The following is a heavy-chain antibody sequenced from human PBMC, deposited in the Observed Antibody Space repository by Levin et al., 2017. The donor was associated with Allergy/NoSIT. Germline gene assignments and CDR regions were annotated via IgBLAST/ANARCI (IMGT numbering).Heavy chain of an antibody. CDR3: AKESSSSVFRQRQINDAFDI. CDR1: GFTFDDFA. Sequence: GGSLRLSCAASGFTFDDFAMHWVRQAPGKGLEWVSGISWNSGYIGYADSVKGRFTISRDNAKNSLYLQMNSLRAEDTALYYCAKESSSSVFRQRQINDAFDIWGQGTMVTVSS. V-gene: IGHV3-9*01. D-gene: IGHD6-13*01. J-gene: IGHJ3*02. CDR2: ISWNSGYI.